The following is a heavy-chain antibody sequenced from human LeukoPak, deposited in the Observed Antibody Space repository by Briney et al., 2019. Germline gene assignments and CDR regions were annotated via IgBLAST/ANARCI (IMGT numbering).Heavy chain of an antibody. CDR1: GFTFDDYA. CDR2: IIWNSGSI. CDR3: AKDVSLGYCSGGSCSAHFDY. J-gene: IGHJ4*02. Sequence: GRSLRLSCAASGFTFDDYAMHWVRQAPGKRLEWVSGIIWNSGSIGYADSVKGRFTISRDNPKKSLYLQMNSLRAEDMALYYCAKDVSLGYCSGGSCSAHFDYWGQGTLVTVSS. V-gene: IGHV3-9*03. D-gene: IGHD2-15*01.